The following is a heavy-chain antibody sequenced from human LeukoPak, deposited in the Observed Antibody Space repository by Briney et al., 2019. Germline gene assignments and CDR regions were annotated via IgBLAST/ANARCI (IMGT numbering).Heavy chain of an antibody. CDR3: ARALSGSYLFDY. Sequence: GGSLRLSCAASGFTFSSYAMSWVRQAPGKELEWVSGISGSGGSTYYADSVKGRFTFSRDNSKNTLYLQMNSLRAEDTAVYYCARALSGSYLFDYWGQGTLVTVSS. D-gene: IGHD1-26*01. CDR2: ISGSGGST. CDR1: GFTFSSYA. J-gene: IGHJ4*02. V-gene: IGHV3-23*01.